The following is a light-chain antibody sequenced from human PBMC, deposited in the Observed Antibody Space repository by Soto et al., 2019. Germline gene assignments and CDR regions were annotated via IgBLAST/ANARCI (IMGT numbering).Light chain of an antibody. J-gene: IGLJ2*01. V-gene: IGLV4-69*01. Sequence: QPVLTQSPSASASLGASVRLTCTLSSGHSSYAIAWHQKQPGKSPRYLMDLKNDGSHTKGDGIPDRFSGSSSGAGRSLIISSLQSEDEADYYCQTWGTGFQVFGGGTKLTVL. CDR3: QTWGTGFQV. CDR1: SGHSSYA. CDR2: LKNDGSH.